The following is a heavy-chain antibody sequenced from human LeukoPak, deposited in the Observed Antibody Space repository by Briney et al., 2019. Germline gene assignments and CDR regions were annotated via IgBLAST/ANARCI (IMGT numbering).Heavy chain of an antibody. Sequence: ASVKVSCKASGYTFTGYYMHWVRQAPGQGLEWMGCINPNSGGTNYAKKFQGRVTMTRDTSISTAYMELSRLRSDDTAVYYCARVGFDLTGPHDAFDIWGQGTMVTVSS. CDR2: INPNSGGT. J-gene: IGHJ3*02. CDR1: GYTFTGYY. D-gene: IGHD3-9*01. V-gene: IGHV1-2*02. CDR3: ARVGFDLTGPHDAFDI.